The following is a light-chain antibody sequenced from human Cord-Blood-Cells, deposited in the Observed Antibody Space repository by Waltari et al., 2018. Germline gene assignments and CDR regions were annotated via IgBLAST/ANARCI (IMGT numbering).Light chain of an antibody. J-gene: IGLJ2*01. CDR3: QAWDSGTHVV. CDR2: QDS. CDR1: QLRDKY. V-gene: IGLV3-1*01. Sequence: SYELTQPTSVSVSPGQTASIPCSGDQLRDKYASWYQQQPGQSPVLVIYQDSKRPSGIPERFSGSNSGNTATLTISGTQAMDEADYYCQAWDSGTHVVFGGGTKLTVL.